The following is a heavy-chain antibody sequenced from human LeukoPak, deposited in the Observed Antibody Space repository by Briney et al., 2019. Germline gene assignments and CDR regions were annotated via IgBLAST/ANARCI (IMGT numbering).Heavy chain of an antibody. D-gene: IGHD4-11*01. CDR2: IIPILGIA. Sequence: GASVKVSCKASGGTFISYAISWVRHAPGQGLEWMGRIIPILGIANYAQKFQGRVTITADKSTSTAYMELSSLRSEDTAVYYCARVGVDSNYEIDYWGQGTLVTVSS. J-gene: IGHJ4*02. CDR3: ARVGVDSNYEIDY. V-gene: IGHV1-69*04. CDR1: GGTFISYA.